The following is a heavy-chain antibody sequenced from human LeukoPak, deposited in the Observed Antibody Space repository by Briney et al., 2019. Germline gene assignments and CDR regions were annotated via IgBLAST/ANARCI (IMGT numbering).Heavy chain of an antibody. CDR3: AGGFLIES. CDR2: IKQDGSEK. Sequence: QTGGSLRLSCAASGFTFSTYYMAWVRQAPGKGLEWVANIKQDGSEKYYGGSVKGRFTISRDNAKNALYLQLNSLRVEDTAVYFCAGGFLIESWGQGTLVTVSS. V-gene: IGHV3-7*04. D-gene: IGHD3-3*01. CDR1: GFTFSTYY. J-gene: IGHJ4*02.